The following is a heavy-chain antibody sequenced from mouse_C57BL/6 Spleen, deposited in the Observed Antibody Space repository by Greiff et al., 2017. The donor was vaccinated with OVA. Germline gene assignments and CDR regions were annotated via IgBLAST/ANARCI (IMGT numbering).Heavy chain of an antibody. J-gene: IGHJ3*01. CDR3: AREGGIGYGSSFAY. V-gene: IGHV5-9*01. Sequence: EVKLMESGGGLVKPGGSLKLSCAASGFTFSSYTMSWVRQTPEKRLEWVATISGGGGNTYYPDSVKGRFTISRDNAKNTLYLQMSSLRSEDTALYKCAREGGIGYGSSFAYWGQGTLVTVSA. CDR2: ISGGGGNT. D-gene: IGHD1-1*01. CDR1: GFTFSSYT.